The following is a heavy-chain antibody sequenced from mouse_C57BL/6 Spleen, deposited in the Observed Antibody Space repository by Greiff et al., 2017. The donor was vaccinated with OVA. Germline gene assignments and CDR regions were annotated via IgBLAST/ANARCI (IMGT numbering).Heavy chain of an antibody. V-gene: IGHV1-64*01. J-gene: IGHJ3*01. CDR2: IHPNSGST. Sequence: QVQLQQPGAELVKPGASVKLSCKASGYTFTSYWMHWVKQRPGQGLEWIGMIHPNSGSTNYNEKFKSKATLTVDKSSSTAYMQLRSLTSEDSAVYDGSRSGNGYYPRFAYWGQGTLVTVSA. CDR3: SRSGNGYYPRFAY. CDR1: GYTFTSYW. D-gene: IGHD2-3*01.